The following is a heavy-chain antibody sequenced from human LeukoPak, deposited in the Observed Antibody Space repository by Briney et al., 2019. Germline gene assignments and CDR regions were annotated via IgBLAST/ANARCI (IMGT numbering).Heavy chain of an antibody. CDR3: ARWDYYYMDV. CDR1: GASINEYY. Sequence: SETLSLTCTVSGASINEYYWSWIRQPAGKGLEWIGRIYTRANADYAPSLKSRVTMSAHPSKNQLSLKLTSVTAADTAVYYCARWDYYYMDVWGKGTTVTVSS. CDR2: IYTRANA. V-gene: IGHV4-4*07. J-gene: IGHJ6*03.